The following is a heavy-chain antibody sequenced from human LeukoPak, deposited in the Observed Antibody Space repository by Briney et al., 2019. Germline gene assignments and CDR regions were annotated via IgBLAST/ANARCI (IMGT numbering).Heavy chain of an antibody. CDR2: ISSNGGST. J-gene: IGHJ4*02. D-gene: IGHD6-13*01. CDR1: GITFSSYA. V-gene: IGHV3-64*01. Sequence: GGSLRLSCAASGITFSSYAMHWVRQAPGKGLEYVSAISSNGGSTYYANSAKGRFTISRDNSKNTLYLQMGSLRAEDMAVYYCARASAAAGPFDYWGQGTLVTVSS. CDR3: ARASAAAGPFDY.